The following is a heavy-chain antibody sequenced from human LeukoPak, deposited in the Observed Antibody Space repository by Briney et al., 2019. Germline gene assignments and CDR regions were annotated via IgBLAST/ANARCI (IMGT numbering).Heavy chain of an antibody. Sequence: GGSLRLSCAASGFTFSSYGMHWVRQAPGKGLEWVAVISYDGSNKYYADSVKGRLTISRDNSKNTLYLQMNSLRAEDTAVYYCAKDQSSSWLRFFFDYWGQGTLVTVSS. CDR2: ISYDGSNK. CDR3: AKDQSSSWLRFFFDY. CDR1: GFTFSSYG. D-gene: IGHD6-13*01. V-gene: IGHV3-30*18. J-gene: IGHJ4*02.